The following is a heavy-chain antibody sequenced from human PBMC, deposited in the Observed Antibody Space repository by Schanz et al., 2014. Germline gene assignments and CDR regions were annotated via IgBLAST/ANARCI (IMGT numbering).Heavy chain of an antibody. D-gene: IGHD3-10*01. Sequence: QVQLVESGGGVVQPGRSLRLSCAASGFTFRSYGMHWVRQAPGKGLEWVALISYDGSSKNHADSVQGRFTISRDNSKNTLYLQMKSLRVEDTAVYYCTSPALVQGVIAEYYFDYWGQGTLVTVSS. CDR2: ISYDGSSK. J-gene: IGHJ4*02. CDR3: TSPALVQGVIAEYYFDY. V-gene: IGHV3-33*01. CDR1: GFTFRSYG.